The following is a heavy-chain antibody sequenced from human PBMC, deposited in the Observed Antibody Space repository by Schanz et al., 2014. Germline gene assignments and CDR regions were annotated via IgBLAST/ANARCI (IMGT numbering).Heavy chain of an antibody. V-gene: IGHV1-69*08. CDR2: IIPSLGLA. Sequence: QLQLVQSGAEVKKPGSSVKVSCKASGGTFSSYTISWVRQARGQGLEWMGRIIPSLGLAKYEQKFQDKVTITADTSTTTAYMELSGLRSEDTAVYYCARDRLECGAECYSVEVFEIWGQGTLVIVSS. J-gene: IGHJ4*02. CDR1: GGTFSSYT. CDR3: ARDRLECGAECYSVEVFEI. D-gene: IGHD2-21*01.